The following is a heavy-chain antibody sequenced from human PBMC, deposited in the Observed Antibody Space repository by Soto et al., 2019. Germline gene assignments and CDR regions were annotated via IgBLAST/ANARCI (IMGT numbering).Heavy chain of an antibody. CDR2: ISYDGSNK. V-gene: IGHV3-30*04. D-gene: IGHD2-8*01. J-gene: IGHJ6*02. CDR3: AIDGCTNGVCYGGYYYGMDV. CDR1: GFTFSSYA. Sequence: GGSLRLSCAASGFTFSSYAMHWVRQAPGKGLEWVAVISYDGSNKYYADSVKGRFTISRDNSKNTLYLQMNSLRAEDTAVYYCAIDGCTNGVCYGGYYYGMDVWGQGTTVTVSS.